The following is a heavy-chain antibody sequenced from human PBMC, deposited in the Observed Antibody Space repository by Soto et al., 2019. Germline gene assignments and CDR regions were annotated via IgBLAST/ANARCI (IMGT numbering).Heavy chain of an antibody. Sequence: SETLSLTCAVYGGSFSGCYWRWIRQPPGKGLEWIGEINHSGSTNYNPSLKSRVTISVDTSKNQFSLKLSSVPAADTAVYYCDVGSSYGSPLGPYWGQGTLVTVSS. CDR1: GGSFSGCY. V-gene: IGHV4-34*01. J-gene: IGHJ4*02. D-gene: IGHD5-18*01. CDR2: INHSGST. CDR3: DVGSSYGSPLGPY.